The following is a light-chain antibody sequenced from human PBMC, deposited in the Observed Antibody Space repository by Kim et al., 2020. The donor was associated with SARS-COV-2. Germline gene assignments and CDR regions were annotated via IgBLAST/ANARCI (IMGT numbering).Light chain of an antibody. J-gene: IGLJ1*01. V-gene: IGLV1-40*01. CDR2: GNT. CDR3: QSYDHSLSDV. Sequence: GQRVIISCTGSSSNIGAGYDVHWYQQLPGTAPQLLSYGNTNRPSGVPDRFSGSRSGTSASLSITGLQAEDEAHYYCQSYDHSLSDVFGTGTKVTVL. CDR1: SSNIGAGYD.